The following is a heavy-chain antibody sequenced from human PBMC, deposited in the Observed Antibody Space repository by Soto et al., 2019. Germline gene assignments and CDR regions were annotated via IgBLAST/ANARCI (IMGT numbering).Heavy chain of an antibody. CDR3: ATHRVDYSYGRGGAFDI. J-gene: IGHJ3*02. V-gene: IGHV4-39*01. CDR2: IYHSGTT. CDR1: GGSISSGTYH. Sequence: QLQLQESGPGLVKPSETLSLTCTVSGGSISSGTYHWGWIRQPPGKGLEWIGSIYHSGTTYYNPSLKSRVIISVDTSRNQFSLKLSSVTAADTAVHYCATHRVDYSYGRGGAFDIWGRGTMVTVSS. D-gene: IGHD5-18*01.